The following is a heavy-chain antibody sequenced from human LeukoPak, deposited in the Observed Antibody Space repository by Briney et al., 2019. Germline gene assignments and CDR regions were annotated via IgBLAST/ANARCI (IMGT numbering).Heavy chain of an antibody. V-gene: IGHV3-30-3*01. Sequence: TGGSLRLSCAASGFTFSSYAMHWVRQAPGKGLEWVAVISYDGSNKYYADSVKGRFTISRDNSKNTLYLQMNSLRAEDTAVYYCARDGAEGYCGGGSCYSLYYWGQGTLVTVSS. J-gene: IGHJ4*02. D-gene: IGHD2-15*01. CDR3: ARDGAEGYCGGGSCYSLYY. CDR1: GFTFSSYA. CDR2: ISYDGSNK.